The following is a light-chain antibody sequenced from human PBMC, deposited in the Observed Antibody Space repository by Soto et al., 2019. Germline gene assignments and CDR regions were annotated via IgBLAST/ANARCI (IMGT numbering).Light chain of an antibody. CDR1: SSDVGGYNY. CDR2: DVT. Sequence: QSALTQPASVSGSPGQSIAISCTGTSSDVGGYNYVSWYQQQPGKAPKLMIYDVTTRPSGVSNRFSGSKSGNTAALTISGLQAEDEADYYCSSYTSDTTGVFGTGTKVTVL. CDR3: SSYTSDTTGV. V-gene: IGLV2-14*03. J-gene: IGLJ1*01.